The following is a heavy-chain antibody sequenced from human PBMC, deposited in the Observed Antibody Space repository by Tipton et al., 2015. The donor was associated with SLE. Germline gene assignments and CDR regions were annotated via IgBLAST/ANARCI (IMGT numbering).Heavy chain of an antibody. CDR1: GGSIRSHY. Sequence: TLSLTCTVSGGSIRSHYWTGIRQPPRKGLEWIGYIYYSVTTHYNPSLESRVVISADTSKNQFSLKLSSVTAADTAVYYCAREITSFYASGGFRDGFDNWGLVTMVPLPS. CDR2: IYYSVTT. D-gene: IGHD2/OR15-2a*01. CDR3: AREITSFYASGGFRDGFDN. J-gene: IGHJ3*02. V-gene: IGHV4-59*11.